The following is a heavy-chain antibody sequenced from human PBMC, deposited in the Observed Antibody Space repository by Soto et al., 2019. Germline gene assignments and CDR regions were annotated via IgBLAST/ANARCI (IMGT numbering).Heavy chain of an antibody. J-gene: IGHJ3*02. D-gene: IGHD1-26*01. V-gene: IGHV4-34*01. CDR1: GGSLSGYY. CDR3: ARAGFSGPYDAFDI. CDR2: INASGST. Sequence: PSETLSLTCAVFGGSLSGYYWSWIRQPPGKGLEWIGEINASGSTNYNPSLKSRVTISVDTSKNQFSLELTSVIAADTAVYFCARAGFSGPYDAFDIWGQGTMVTVSS.